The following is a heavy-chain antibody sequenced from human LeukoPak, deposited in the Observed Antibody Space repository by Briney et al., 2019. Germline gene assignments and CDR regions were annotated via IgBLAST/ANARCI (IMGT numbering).Heavy chain of an antibody. D-gene: IGHD6-19*01. Sequence: PGRSLRLSCAASGFTFSSYATHWVRQAPGKGLEWVAVISYDGSNKYYADSVKGRFTISRDNSKNTLYLQMNSLRAEDTAVYYCARDRDSSGLNWGQGTLVTVSS. CDR2: ISYDGSNK. CDR3: ARDRDSSGLN. V-gene: IGHV3-30*04. J-gene: IGHJ4*02. CDR1: GFTFSSYA.